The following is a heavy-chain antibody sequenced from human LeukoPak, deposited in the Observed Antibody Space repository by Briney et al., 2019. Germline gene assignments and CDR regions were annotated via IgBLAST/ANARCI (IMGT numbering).Heavy chain of an antibody. CDR2: IYYSGST. CDR1: GGSISSYY. CDR3: ARLIAAAGGDY. J-gene: IGHJ4*02. V-gene: IGHV4-59*08. Sequence: PSETLSLTCTVSGGSISSYYWSWIRQPPGKGLEWIGYIYYSGSTNYNPSPKSRVTISVDTSKNQFSLKLSSVTAADTAVYYCARLIAAAGGDYWGQGTLVTVSS. D-gene: IGHD6-13*01.